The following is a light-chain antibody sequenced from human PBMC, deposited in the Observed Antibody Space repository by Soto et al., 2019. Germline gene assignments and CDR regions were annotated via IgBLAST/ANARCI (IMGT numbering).Light chain of an antibody. J-gene: IGKJ2*01. V-gene: IGKV3-20*01. Sequence: EIVLTQSPGTLSLSPGERATLSCRASQTVGSSYLAWYQQKPGQPPRLLIYATSSRATGIPDRFSGSGSGTDFTLTISRLEPEDFAVYYCQQYDNLLYTFGQGTKLEIK. CDR3: QQYDNLLYT. CDR2: ATS. CDR1: QTVGSSY.